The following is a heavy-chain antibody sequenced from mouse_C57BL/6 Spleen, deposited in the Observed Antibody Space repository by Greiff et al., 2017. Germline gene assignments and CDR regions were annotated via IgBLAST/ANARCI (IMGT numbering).Heavy chain of an antibody. V-gene: IGHV1-64*01. Sequence: VQLQQPGAELVKPGASVKLSCKASGYTFTSYWMHWVKQRPGQGLEWIGMIHPNSGSTNYNEKFKSKATLTVDKSSSTAYMQLSSLTSEDSAVYYCASPDGYAFDDWGQGTTLTVSS. CDR3: ASPDGYAFDD. J-gene: IGHJ2*01. D-gene: IGHD2-2*01. CDR2: IHPNSGST. CDR1: GYTFTSYW.